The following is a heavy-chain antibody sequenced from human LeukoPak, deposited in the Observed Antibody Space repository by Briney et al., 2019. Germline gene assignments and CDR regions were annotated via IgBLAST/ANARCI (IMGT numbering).Heavy chain of an antibody. CDR2: LFDSVNT. V-gene: IGHV4-59*11. CDR3: ATIKRGSIFGYFDF. J-gene: IGHJ4*02. D-gene: IGHD5-18*01. Sequence: SETLSLTCAVSGGSISSHYWSWIRQPPGKGLEWIAYLFDSVNTKDNPSLQSRLTLSADTSKNQFSLRLSSVTAADTAVYYCATIKRGSIFGYFDFWGQGIKVTVSS. CDR1: GGSISSHY.